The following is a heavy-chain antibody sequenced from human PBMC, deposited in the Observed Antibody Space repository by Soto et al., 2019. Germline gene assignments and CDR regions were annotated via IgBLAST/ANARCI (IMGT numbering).Heavy chain of an antibody. J-gene: IGHJ3*02. D-gene: IGHD3-10*01. CDR2: SSGGGYST. Sequence: EVQLLESGGGLVQPGGSLRLSCSASGLTFSSYAMTWVRQAPGKGLEWVSGSSGGGYSTDYADSVKGRFTISRDNSKNTLYLQMNSLRVEDTAVYYCAKDMVSSTASDAFDIWGQGTMVTVSS. CDR3: AKDMVSSTASDAFDI. V-gene: IGHV3-23*01. CDR1: GLTFSSYA.